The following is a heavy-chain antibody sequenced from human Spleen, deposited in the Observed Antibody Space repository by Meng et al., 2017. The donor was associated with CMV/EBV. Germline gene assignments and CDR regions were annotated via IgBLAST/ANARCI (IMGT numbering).Heavy chain of an antibody. CDR3: ARVETVVDYFYGMDV. Sequence: SGYTFTGYYMHWVRQAPGQGLEWMGWINPNSAATNYVQKFQGRVTMTRDTSISTAYMELSRLRSDDTAVYYCARVETVVDYFYGMDVWGQGTTVTVSS. CDR1: GYTFTGYY. J-gene: IGHJ6*02. V-gene: IGHV1-2*02. D-gene: IGHD2-15*01. CDR2: INPNSAAT.